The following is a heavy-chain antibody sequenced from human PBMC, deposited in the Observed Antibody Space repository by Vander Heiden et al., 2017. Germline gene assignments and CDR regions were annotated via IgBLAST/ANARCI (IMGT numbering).Heavy chain of an antibody. J-gene: IGHJ4*02. Sequence: EVQLVQSGGGLVQPGGSLRLSWGASGFPFSSYTMTWVRQTPGKGLEWISYISATGVTIYYSQSVEGRFTISRDNVKNSLYLQMNNLRDDDTGVYYCARDPNLYGAFGPYFDYWGQGVLVTVAS. CDR3: ARDPNLYGAFGPYFDY. D-gene: IGHD2-8*01. CDR1: GFPFSSYT. CDR2: ISATGVTI. V-gene: IGHV3-48*02.